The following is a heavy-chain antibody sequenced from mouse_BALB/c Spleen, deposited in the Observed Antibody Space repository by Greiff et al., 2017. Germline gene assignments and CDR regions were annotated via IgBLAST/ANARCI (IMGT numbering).Heavy chain of an antibody. CDR2: IDPANGNT. D-gene: IGHD3-2*01. Sequence: EVMLVESGAELVKPGASVKLSCTASGFNIKDTYMHWVKQRPEQGLEWIGRIDPANGNTKYDPKFQGKATITADTSSNTAYLQLSSLTSEDTAVYYCASDSSGFAYWGQGTLVTVSA. V-gene: IGHV14-3*02. J-gene: IGHJ3*01. CDR1: GFNIKDTY. CDR3: ASDSSGFAY.